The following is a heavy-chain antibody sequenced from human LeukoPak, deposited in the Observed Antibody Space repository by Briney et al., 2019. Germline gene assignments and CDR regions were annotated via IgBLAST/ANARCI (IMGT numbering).Heavy chain of an antibody. J-gene: IGHJ4*02. CDR3: ARDVDTDSYYFDY. CDR2: ISYDGSNK. CDR1: GFTFSSYA. Sequence: PGGFLRLSCAASGFTFSSYAMHWVRQAPGKGLEWVAVISYDGSNKYYADSVKGRFTISRDNSKNTLYLQMNSLRAEDTAVYYCARDVDTDSYYFDYWGQGTLVTVSS. V-gene: IGHV3-30-3*01. D-gene: IGHD5-18*01.